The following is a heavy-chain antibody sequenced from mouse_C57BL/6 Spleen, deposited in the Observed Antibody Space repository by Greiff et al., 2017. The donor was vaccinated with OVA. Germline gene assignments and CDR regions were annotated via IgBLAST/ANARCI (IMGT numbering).Heavy chain of an antibody. J-gene: IGHJ1*03. CDR3: ARTYEGGYFDV. D-gene: IGHD2-12*01. CDR2: INYDGSST. Sequence: DVKLVESEGGLVQPGSSMKLSCTASGFTFSDYYMAWVRQVPEKGLEWVANINYDGSSTYYLDSLKSRFIISRDNAKNILYLQMSSLKSEDTATYYCARTYEGGYFDVWGTGTTVTVSS. CDR1: GFTFSDYY. V-gene: IGHV5-16*01.